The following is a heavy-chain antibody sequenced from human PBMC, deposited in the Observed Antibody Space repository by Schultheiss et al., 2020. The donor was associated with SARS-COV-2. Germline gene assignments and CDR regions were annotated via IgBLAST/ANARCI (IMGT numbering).Heavy chain of an antibody. CDR2: ISGSGGST. D-gene: IGHD2-8*02. V-gene: IGHV3-23*01. Sequence: GGSLRLSCAASGFTFSSYGMHWVRQAPGKGLEWVSAISGSGGSTYYADSVKGRFTISRDNSKNTLYLQMNSLRAEDTAVYYCAGGRGRGYCTGGVCQPAFDIWGQGTTVTVSS. CDR3: AGGRGRGYCTGGVCQPAFDI. CDR1: GFTFSSYG. J-gene: IGHJ3*02.